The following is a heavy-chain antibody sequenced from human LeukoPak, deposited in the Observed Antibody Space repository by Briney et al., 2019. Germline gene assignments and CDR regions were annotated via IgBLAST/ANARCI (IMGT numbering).Heavy chain of an antibody. D-gene: IGHD3-9*01. J-gene: IGHJ3*02. CDR3: AKTAYYDILTGYYGAFDI. V-gene: IGHV3-23*01. Sequence: QPGGSLRLSCAASGFTFSSYGMSWVRQAPGKGLEWVSAISGSGGSTYYADSVKGRFTISRDNSKNTLYLQMNSLRAEDTAVYYCAKTAYYDILTGYYGAFDIWGQGTMVTVSS. CDR1: GFTFSSYG. CDR2: ISGSGGST.